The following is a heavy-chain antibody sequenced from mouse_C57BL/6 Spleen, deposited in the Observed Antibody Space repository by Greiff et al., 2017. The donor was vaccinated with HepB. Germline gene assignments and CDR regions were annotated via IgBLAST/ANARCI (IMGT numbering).Heavy chain of an antibody. V-gene: IGHV5-17*01. CDR1: GFTFSDYG. J-gene: IGHJ4*01. Sequence: EVMLVESGGGLVKPGGSLKLSCAASGFTFSDYGMHWVRQAPEKGLEWVAYISSGSSTIYYADTVKGRFTISRDNAKNTLFLQMTSLRSEDTAMYYCAKGDDFYAMDYWGQGTSVTVSS. CDR3: AKGDDFYAMDY. D-gene: IGHD2-4*01. CDR2: ISSGSSTI.